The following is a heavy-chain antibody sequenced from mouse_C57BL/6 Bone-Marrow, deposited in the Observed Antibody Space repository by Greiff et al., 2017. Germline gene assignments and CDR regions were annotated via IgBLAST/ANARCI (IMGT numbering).Heavy chain of an antibody. J-gene: IGHJ2*01. CDR2: LDPSDSYT. D-gene: IGHD1-1*01. CDR1: GYTFTSYW. CDR3: ARSLYDGSSDNY. V-gene: IGHV1-69*01. Sequence: VQLQQPGAELVMPGASVKLSCKASGYTFTSYWMHWVKQRPGQGLEWIGELDPSDSYTNYNQKFKGKSTLTVDKSSSTAYMQLSSLTSEDSAVYYCARSLYDGSSDNYWGQGTTLTVSS.